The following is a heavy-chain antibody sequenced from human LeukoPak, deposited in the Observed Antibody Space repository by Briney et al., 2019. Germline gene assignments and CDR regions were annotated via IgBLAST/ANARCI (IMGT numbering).Heavy chain of an antibody. Sequence: SETLSLTCTVSGGSISSSSYYWGWIRQPPGKGLEWIGSIYYSGSTYYNPSLKSRVTISVDTSKNQFSLKLSSVTAADTAVYYCERRKDGQVDYWGQGTLVTVSS. CDR1: GGSISSSSYY. D-gene: IGHD5-24*01. J-gene: IGHJ4*02. V-gene: IGHV4-39*01. CDR3: ERRKDGQVDY. CDR2: IYYSGST.